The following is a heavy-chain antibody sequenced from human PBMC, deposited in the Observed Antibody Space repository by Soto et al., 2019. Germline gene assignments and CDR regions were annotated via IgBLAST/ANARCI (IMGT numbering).Heavy chain of an antibody. D-gene: IGHD1-26*01. Sequence: SETLSLTCTVSGGSISSSSYYWGWIRQPPGKGLEWIGSIYYSGSTYYNPSLKSRVTISVDTSKNRFSLKLSSVTAADTAVYYCARHGAGTYWGQGTLVTVSS. CDR3: ARHGAGTY. CDR2: IYYSGST. CDR1: GGSISSSSYY. V-gene: IGHV4-39*01. J-gene: IGHJ4*02.